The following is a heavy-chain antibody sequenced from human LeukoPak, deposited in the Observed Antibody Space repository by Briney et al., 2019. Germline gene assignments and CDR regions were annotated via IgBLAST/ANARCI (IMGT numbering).Heavy chain of an antibody. CDR2: IYHSGST. D-gene: IGHD6-6*01. Sequence: PSETLSLTCTVSGGSISSGDYYWSWIRQPPGKGLEWIGYIYHSGSTYYNPSLKSRVTISVDRSKNQFSLKLSSVTAADTAVYYCARAGYSSSWFNPWGQGTLVTVSS. V-gene: IGHV4-30-4*01. CDR1: GGSISSGDYY. CDR3: ARAGYSSSWFNP. J-gene: IGHJ5*02.